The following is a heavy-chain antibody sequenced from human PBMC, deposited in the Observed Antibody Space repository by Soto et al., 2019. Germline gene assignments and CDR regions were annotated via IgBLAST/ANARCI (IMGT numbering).Heavy chain of an antibody. D-gene: IGHD6-6*01. CDR2: IIPIFGTA. CDR3: ARDRVAARGTFDY. CDR1: GYTFTSYY. J-gene: IGHJ4*02. Sequence: GASVKVSCKASGYTFTSYYMYWVRQAPGQGLEWMGGIIPIFGTANYAQKFQGRVTITADKSTSTAYMELSSLRSEDTAVYYCARDRVAARGTFDYWGQGTLVTVSS. V-gene: IGHV1-69*06.